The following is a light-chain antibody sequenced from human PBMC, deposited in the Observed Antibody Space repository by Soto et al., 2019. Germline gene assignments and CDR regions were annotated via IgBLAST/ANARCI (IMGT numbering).Light chain of an antibody. CDR1: QSLLHSNGYNY. CDR2: LGS. V-gene: IGKV2-28*01. Sequence: DIVMTQSPYSLPVTPGESASISCRSSQSLLHSNGYNYLDWYLQKPGQSPQLLIYLGSNRASGVPDRFSGSGSGTDFTLKISRGEAEDVGVYYCMQALKSLSFGGGTKVEIK. CDR3: MQALKSLS. J-gene: IGKJ4*01.